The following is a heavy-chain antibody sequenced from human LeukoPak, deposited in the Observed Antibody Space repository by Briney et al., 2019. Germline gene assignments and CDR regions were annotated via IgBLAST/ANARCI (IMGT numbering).Heavy chain of an antibody. CDR3: ARSPYYYDSSGYLFDY. Sequence: PSETRSLTCTVSGYSISSGYYWGWIRQPPGKGLEWIGSSYHSGSTYYNPSLKSRVTISVDTSKNQFSLKLSSVTAADTAVYYCARSPYYYDSSGYLFDYWGQGTLVTVSS. D-gene: IGHD3-22*01. CDR1: GYSISSGYY. J-gene: IGHJ4*02. V-gene: IGHV4-38-2*02. CDR2: SYHSGST.